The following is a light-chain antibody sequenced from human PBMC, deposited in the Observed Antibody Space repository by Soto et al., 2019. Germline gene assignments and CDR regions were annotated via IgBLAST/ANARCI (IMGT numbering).Light chain of an antibody. Sequence: QSVLTQPPSVSAAPGQKVTISCSGSSSNIGNNYVSWYQQLPGTAPKLLIYENNKRPSGIPDRFSGSKSGTSATLGITGLQTGDEADYHCGAWDSSLSAKVFGGGTQLTVL. CDR1: SSNIGNNY. CDR3: GAWDSSLSAKV. J-gene: IGLJ3*02. CDR2: ENN. V-gene: IGLV1-51*02.